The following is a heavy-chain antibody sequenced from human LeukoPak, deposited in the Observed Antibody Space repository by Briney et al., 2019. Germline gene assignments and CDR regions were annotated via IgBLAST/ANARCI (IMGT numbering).Heavy chain of an antibody. J-gene: IGHJ4*02. D-gene: IGHD2-2*01. V-gene: IGHV3-48*01. CDR3: AREGYCSSTSSYYFDY. CDR2: ISSSSSTI. CDR1: GFTFSRYS. Sequence: GGSLRLSCAASGFTFSRYSMNWVRQAPGKGREWVSYISSSSSTIYYADSVKGRFTISRDHAKNSLYLQMNSLRAEDTAVCYCAREGYCSSTSSYYFDYWGQGTLLTVSS.